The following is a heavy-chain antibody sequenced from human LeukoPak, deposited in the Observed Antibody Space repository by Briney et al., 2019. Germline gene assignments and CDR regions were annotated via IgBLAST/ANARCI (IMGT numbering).Heavy chain of an antibody. Sequence: SETLSLTCTVSGVSVSSGSYYWSWIRQPPGKGLEWIGYIYYSGSTNYNPSLKSRVTISVDTSKNQFSLKLSSVTAADTAVYYCARDIVWELTSGRFDPWGQGTLVTVSS. CDR1: GVSVSSGSYY. CDR2: IYYSGST. J-gene: IGHJ5*02. CDR3: ARDIVWELTSGRFDP. D-gene: IGHD1-26*01. V-gene: IGHV4-61*01.